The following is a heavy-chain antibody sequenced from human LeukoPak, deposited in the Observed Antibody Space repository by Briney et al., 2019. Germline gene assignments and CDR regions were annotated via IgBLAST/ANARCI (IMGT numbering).Heavy chain of an antibody. CDR2: IKSKSDGGTT. CDR3: FTQLYSSVPYAY. J-gene: IGHJ4*02. D-gene: IGHD6-19*01. CDR1: GFTFSDAW. Sequence: AGGSLRLSCAASGFTFSDAWMSWVRQAPGKGLEWVGRIKSKSDGGTTDYAAPVKGRFTISRDDSKSTLYLQMNSLKTEDTAVYYCFTQLYSSVPYAYWGQGALVTVSS. V-gene: IGHV3-15*01.